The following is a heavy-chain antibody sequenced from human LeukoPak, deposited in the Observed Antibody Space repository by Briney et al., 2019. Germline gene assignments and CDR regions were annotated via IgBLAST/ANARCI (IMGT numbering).Heavy chain of an antibody. CDR3: ASSQGSWPDYFDY. D-gene: IGHD6-13*01. V-gene: IGHV3-23*01. J-gene: IGHJ4*02. CDR1: GFTFSSYG. Sequence: GGSLRLSCAASGFTFSSYGMSWVRQAPGKGLEWVSAISGSGSTKYYSDSVKGRFTISRDNAKNSLYLQMNSLRAEDTAVYYCASSQGSWPDYFDYWGQGTLVTVSS. CDR2: ISGSGSTK.